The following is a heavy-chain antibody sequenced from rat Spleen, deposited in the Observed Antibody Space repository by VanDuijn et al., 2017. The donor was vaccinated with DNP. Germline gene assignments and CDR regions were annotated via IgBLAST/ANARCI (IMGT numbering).Heavy chain of an antibody. CDR2: ITSSGGST. V-gene: IGHV5-25*01. CDR1: GFTFSDYY. D-gene: IGHD1-4*01. J-gene: IGHJ2*01. Sequence: EVQLVESGGGLVQPGGSMKLSCAVSGFTFSDYYMAWVRQAPTKGLEWVASITSSGGSTYYPDSVKGRFTISRDNAENTLYLQMYSLRSEDMATYYCARGNYPGINTFDYWGQGVMVTVSS. CDR3: ARGNYPGINTFDY.